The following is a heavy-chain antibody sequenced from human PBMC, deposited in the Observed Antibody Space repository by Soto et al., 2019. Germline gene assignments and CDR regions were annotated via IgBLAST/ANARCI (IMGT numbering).Heavy chain of an antibody. J-gene: IGHJ4*02. Sequence: GGSLRLSCAASGFTFSSYSMNWVRQAPGKGLEWVSSISSSSSYIYYADSVKGRFTISRDNAKNSRYLQMNSLRAEDTAVYCCARDYLFLRSSGWFFYWGQGTLVTVSS. CDR2: ISSSSSYI. V-gene: IGHV3-21*01. D-gene: IGHD6-19*01. CDR1: GFTFSSYS. CDR3: ARDYLFLRSSGWFFY.